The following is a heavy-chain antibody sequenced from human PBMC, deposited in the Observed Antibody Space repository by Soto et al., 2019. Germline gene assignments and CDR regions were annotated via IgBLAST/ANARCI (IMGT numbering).Heavy chain of an antibody. D-gene: IGHD3-10*01. J-gene: IGHJ4*02. CDR3: AGGEFGESQSDY. Sequence: PSETLSLTCTVSGGSISSYYWSWIRQPPGKGLEWIGYIYYSGSTNYNPSLKSRVTISVDTSKNQFSLKLSSVTAADTAVYYCAGGEFGESQSDYWGQGTLVTVSS. CDR2: IYYSGST. V-gene: IGHV4-59*08. CDR1: GGSISSYY.